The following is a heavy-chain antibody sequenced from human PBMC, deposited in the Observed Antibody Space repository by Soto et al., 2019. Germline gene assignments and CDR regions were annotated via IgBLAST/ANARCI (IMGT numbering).Heavy chain of an antibody. CDR3: ARHSPSRYYYYYGMDV. V-gene: IGHV5-51*01. J-gene: IGHJ6*02. Sequence: GDSLAISCQVSGYRFTSYWIGWVSQMPRGGLEWMGIIYPGDSDTRYSPSFQGQVTISADKSISTAYLQWSSLKASDTAMYYCARHSPSRYYYYYGMDVWGQGTTVNVS. CDR2: IYPGDSDT. CDR1: GYRFTSYW.